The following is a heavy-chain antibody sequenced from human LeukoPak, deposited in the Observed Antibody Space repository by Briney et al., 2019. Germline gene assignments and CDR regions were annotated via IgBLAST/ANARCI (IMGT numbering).Heavy chain of an antibody. CDR1: GFTFSSYG. CDR2: IWYDGSNK. Sequence: GRSLRLSCAASGFTFSSYGMHWVRQAPGKGLEWVAVIWYDGSNKYYADSVKGRFTISRDNSKNTLYLQMNSLRAEDTAVYYCARDHGGLGIDVWGQGTTVTVSS. V-gene: IGHV3-33*01. D-gene: IGHD4-23*01. J-gene: IGHJ6*02. CDR3: ARDHGGLGIDV.